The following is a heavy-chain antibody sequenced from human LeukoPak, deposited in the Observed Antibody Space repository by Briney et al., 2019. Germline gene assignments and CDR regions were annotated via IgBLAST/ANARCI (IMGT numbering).Heavy chain of an antibody. V-gene: IGHV4-30-2*01. Sequence: NASQTLSLTCTVSGGSISSGGYYWSWIRQPPGKGLEWIGYIYHSGSTYYNPSLKSRVTISVDRSKNQFSLKLSSVTAADTAVYYCARDRKDIVVVPAASEAFDIWGQGTMVTVSS. D-gene: IGHD2-2*01. J-gene: IGHJ3*02. CDR2: IYHSGST. CDR3: ARDRKDIVVVPAASEAFDI. CDR1: GGSISSGGYY.